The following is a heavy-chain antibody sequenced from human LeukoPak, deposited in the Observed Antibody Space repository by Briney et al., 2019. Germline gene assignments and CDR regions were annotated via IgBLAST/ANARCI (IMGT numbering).Heavy chain of an antibody. Sequence: ASVKVSCKASGGTFSSYAISWVRQAPGQGLEWMGGIIPIFGTANYAQKFQGRVTITADESTSTAYMELRSLRSDDTAVYYCARARGDKTVTGDFDYWGQGTLVTVSS. V-gene: IGHV1-69*13. CDR2: IIPIFGTA. CDR1: GGTFSSYA. J-gene: IGHJ4*02. CDR3: ARARGDKTVTGDFDY. D-gene: IGHD7-27*01.